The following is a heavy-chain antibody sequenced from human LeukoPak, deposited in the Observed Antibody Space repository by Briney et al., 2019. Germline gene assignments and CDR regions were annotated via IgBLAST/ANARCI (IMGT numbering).Heavy chain of an antibody. CDR2: IWYDGGNK. CDR3: ARDPGRKIGDGSGWYSFDY. V-gene: IGHV3-33*01. D-gene: IGHD6-19*01. J-gene: IGHJ4*02. Sequence: PGTSLRLSCTASGFTFSTYGMHWVRQAPGKGLEWVAVIWYDGGNKYYADSVKGRFTISRDNSKNTLYLQINSLRAEDTAVYYCARDPGRKIGDGSGWYSFDYWGQGTLVTVSS. CDR1: GFTFSTYG.